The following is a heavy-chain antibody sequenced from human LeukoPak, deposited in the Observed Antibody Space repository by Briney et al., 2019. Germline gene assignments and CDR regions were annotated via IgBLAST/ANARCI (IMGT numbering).Heavy chain of an antibody. D-gene: IGHD3-10*01. CDR2: ISYDGSNK. V-gene: IGHV3-30*18. J-gene: IGHJ3*02. CDR3: AKDSGTYYYGSGTYAFDI. Sequence: GGSLRLSCAASGFTFSSYGMHWVRQAPGKGLEWVAVISYDGSNKYYADSVKGRFTISRDNSKNTLYLQMNSLRAEDTAVYYCAKDSGTYYYGSGTYAFDIWGQGTMVTVSS. CDR1: GFTFSSYG.